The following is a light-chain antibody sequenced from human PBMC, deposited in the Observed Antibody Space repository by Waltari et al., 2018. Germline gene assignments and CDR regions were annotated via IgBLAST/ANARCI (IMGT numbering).Light chain of an antibody. V-gene: IGLV2-23*02. CDR2: EVN. J-gene: IGLJ3*02. CDR3: CSYADSTFV. Sequence: QSALTQPASVSGSPGQSITISCTGTTSDVGTYNIVSWYQQHPGKAPKLMIYEVNKRPSGVSNRFSGSRSGNTASLTISGLQADDEADYYCCSYADSTFVFGGGTKVTVL. CDR1: TSDVGTYNI.